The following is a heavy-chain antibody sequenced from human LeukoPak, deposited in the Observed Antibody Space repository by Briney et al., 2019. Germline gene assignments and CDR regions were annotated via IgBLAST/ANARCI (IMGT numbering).Heavy chain of an antibody. J-gene: IGHJ6*02. CDR2: IIPILGIA. V-gene: IGHV1-69*02. D-gene: IGHD3-16*01. Sequence: SVKVSCKASGYTFTGYYMHWVRQAPGQGLEWMGRIIPILGIANYAQKFQGRVTITADKSTSTAYMELSSLRSEDTAVYYCASRGPRTNYYYGMDVWGQGTTVTVSS. CDR3: ASRGPRTNYYYGMDV. CDR1: GYTFTGYY.